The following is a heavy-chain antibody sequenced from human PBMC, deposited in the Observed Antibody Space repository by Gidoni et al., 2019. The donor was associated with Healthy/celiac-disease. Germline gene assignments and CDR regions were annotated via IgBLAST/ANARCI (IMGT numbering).Heavy chain of an antibody. V-gene: IGHV4-61*02. J-gene: IGHJ2*01. CDR3: ARAYSSLWYFDL. CDR1: GGSISSGSYY. CDR2: IYTRGST. D-gene: IGHD6-13*01. Sequence: QVQLQESGPGLVQPSQTLSLTCPVSGGSISSGSYYWSWIRQPAGKGLEWIGRIYTRGSTNHNPSLKSRVTMSVDTSKNQFSRKLSSVTAADTAVYYWARAYSSLWYFDLWGRGTLVTVSS.